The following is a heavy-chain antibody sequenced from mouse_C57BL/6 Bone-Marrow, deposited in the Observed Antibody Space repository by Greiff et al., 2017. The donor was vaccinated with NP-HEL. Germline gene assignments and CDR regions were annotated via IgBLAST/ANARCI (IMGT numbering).Heavy chain of an antibody. Sequence: VQLQQSGAELVRPGTSVKVSCKASGYAFTNYLIEWVKQRPGQGLEWIGVINPGSGGTNYNEKFKGKATLTADKSSSTAYMQRSSLTSEDSAVYFCVRQEFAYWGQGTLVTVSA. CDR1: GYAFTNYL. CDR2: INPGSGGT. J-gene: IGHJ3*01. CDR3: VRQEFAY. V-gene: IGHV1-54*01. D-gene: IGHD6-1*01.